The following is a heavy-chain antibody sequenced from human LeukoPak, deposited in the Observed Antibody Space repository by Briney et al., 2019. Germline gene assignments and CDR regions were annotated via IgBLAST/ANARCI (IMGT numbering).Heavy chain of an antibody. D-gene: IGHD7-27*01. CDR1: GFTFRSYE. V-gene: IGHV3-48*03. J-gene: IGHJ4*02. CDR2: ISSGGNTK. Sequence: GGSLRLSCAASGFTFRSYEMNWVRQAPGKGLEWVSYISSGGNTKDYAVSVKGRLTLSRDNAKNSLYLQMNSLRPEDTAVYHCARGRANWGYTFDYWGQGTLVTVSS. CDR3: ARGRANWGYTFDY.